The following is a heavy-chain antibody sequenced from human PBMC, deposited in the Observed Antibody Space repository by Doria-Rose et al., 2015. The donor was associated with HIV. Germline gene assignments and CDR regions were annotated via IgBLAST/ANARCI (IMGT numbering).Heavy chain of an antibody. CDR1: GDSVSSGDSF. V-gene: IGHV4-30-4*01. CDR3: ARARNYGFPHFFDF. J-gene: IGHJ4*02. D-gene: IGHD3-10*01. CDR2: ISSSGTT. Sequence: QVQLQESGPGLVRPSQTLSLTCTVSGDSVSSGDSFWSWIRQPPGKGPEWIGYISSSGTTYYYPSLRGRLTRSLDASKNQFSLNLNSVTAADTAVYYCARARNYGFPHFFDFWGQGTLVTVSS.